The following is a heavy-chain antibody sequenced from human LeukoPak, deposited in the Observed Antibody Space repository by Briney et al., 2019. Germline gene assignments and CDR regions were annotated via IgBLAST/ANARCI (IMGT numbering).Heavy chain of an antibody. CDR3: AKDHRGYSYGLVDY. CDR1: GFTFSSYD. D-gene: IGHD5-18*01. V-gene: IGHV3-30*18. J-gene: IGHJ4*02. CDR2: ISYDGSNK. Sequence: PGGSLRLSCAASGFTFSSYDMHWVRQAPGKGLEWVAVISYDGSNKYYADSVKGRFTISRDNSKNTLYLQMNSLRAEDTAVYYCAKDHRGYSYGLVDYWGQGTLVTVSS.